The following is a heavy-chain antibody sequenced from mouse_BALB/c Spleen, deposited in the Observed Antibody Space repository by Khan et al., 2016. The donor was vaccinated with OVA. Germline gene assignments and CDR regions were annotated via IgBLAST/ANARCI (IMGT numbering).Heavy chain of an antibody. V-gene: IGHV3-2*02. CDR1: GYSIASDYA. D-gene: IGHD1-1*01. CDR3: ARVYGGDFDY. J-gene: IGHJ2*01. CDR2: ISYSGNT. Sequence: VQLKESGPGLVKPSQSLSLTCTVTGYSIASDYAWNWIRQFPGNKLEWMGFISYSGNTNYNPSLKSRISITRDTSKNQFFLQLNSETSEDTATYYCARVYGGDFDYWGQGTTLTVSS.